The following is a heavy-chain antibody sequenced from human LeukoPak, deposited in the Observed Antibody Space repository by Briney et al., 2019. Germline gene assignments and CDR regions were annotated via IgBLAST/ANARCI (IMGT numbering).Heavy chain of an antibody. CDR1: GGSISSYY. Sequence: SETLSLTCTVSGGSISSYYWSWIRQPPGKGLEWIGYIYTSGSTNYNPSLKSRVTISVDTSKNQFSLKLSSVTAADTAVHYCARRSEWLPAFDPWGQGTLDTVSS. J-gene: IGHJ5*02. CDR3: ARRSEWLPAFDP. D-gene: IGHD3-3*01. CDR2: IYTSGST. V-gene: IGHV4-4*09.